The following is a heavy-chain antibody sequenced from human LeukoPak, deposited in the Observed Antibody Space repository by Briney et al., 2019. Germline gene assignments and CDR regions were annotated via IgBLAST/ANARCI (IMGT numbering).Heavy chain of an antibody. CDR2: INPNSGGT. D-gene: IGHD2-15*01. V-gene: IGHV1-2*02. CDR1: GYTFTGYY. Sequence: ASVKVSCKASGYTFTGYYMHWVRQAPGQGLEWMGWINPNSGGTNYAQKFQGRITMTRDTSISTAYMELSRLRSDDTAVYYCARAQVYCSGGGCPYFDYRGQGTLVTVSS. CDR3: ARAQVYCSGGGCPYFDY. J-gene: IGHJ4*02.